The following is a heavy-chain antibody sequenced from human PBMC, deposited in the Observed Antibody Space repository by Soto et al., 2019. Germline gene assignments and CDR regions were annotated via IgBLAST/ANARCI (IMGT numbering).Heavy chain of an antibody. V-gene: IGHV5-51*01. J-gene: IGHJ6*02. CDR1: GYSFTSYQ. Sequence: GESLKISCNGSGYSFTSYQIGWVRQVPGKGLEWMGIIYPGDSDIRYSPSFQGQVTISADKSITTAYLQWSSLKASDTAIYYCATLKTKLEHYYYGMDVWGQGTTVPVSS. CDR3: ATLKTKLEHYYYGMDV. D-gene: IGHD1-1*01. CDR2: IYPGDSDI.